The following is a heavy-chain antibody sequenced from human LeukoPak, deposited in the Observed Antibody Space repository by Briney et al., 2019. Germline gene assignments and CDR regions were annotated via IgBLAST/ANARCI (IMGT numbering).Heavy chain of an antibody. V-gene: IGHV3-9*01. CDR3: AKGGAVVPAAFDY. J-gene: IGHJ4*02. Sequence: GRSLRLSSAASGFTFDDYARHWVRQPPGKGLGWGSGISWNSGSIGYADSVKGRFTISRDNAKNSLYLQMNSLRAEDTALYYCAKGGAVVPAAFDYWGQGTLVTVSS. D-gene: IGHD2-2*01. CDR1: GFTFDDYA. CDR2: ISWNSGSI.